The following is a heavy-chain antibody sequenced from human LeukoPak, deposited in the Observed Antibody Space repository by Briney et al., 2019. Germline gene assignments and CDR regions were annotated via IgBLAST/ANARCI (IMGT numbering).Heavy chain of an antibody. Sequence: PGGSLRLSCAASGFTFNRRGMHWVRQAPGKGLEWVAFIRYDGGETFYADFVKGRFTISRDNSKNTLYLQMNSLRAEDTAVYYCARGAASSTSCYLCYGDYIYYRFNDAFDIWGQGTMVTVSS. J-gene: IGHJ3*02. CDR2: IRYDGGET. D-gene: IGHD2-2*01. CDR1: GFTFNRRG. V-gene: IGHV3-30*02. CDR3: ARGAASSTSCYLCYGDYIYYRFNDAFDI.